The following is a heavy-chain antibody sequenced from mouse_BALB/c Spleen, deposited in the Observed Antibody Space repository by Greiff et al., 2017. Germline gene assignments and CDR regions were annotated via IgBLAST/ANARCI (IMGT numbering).Heavy chain of an antibody. Sequence: VHVKQSGAELVKPGASVKLSCTASGFNIKDSYMHWVQQRPEQGLEWIGRIDPANGNTKYDPKFQGKATITADTSSNTAYLQLSSLTSEDTAVYYCARDYYGNYDAMDYWGQGTSATVSS. V-gene: IGHV14-3*02. CDR1: GFNIKDSY. D-gene: IGHD2-1*01. CDR3: ARDYYGNYDAMDY. CDR2: IDPANGNT. J-gene: IGHJ4*01.